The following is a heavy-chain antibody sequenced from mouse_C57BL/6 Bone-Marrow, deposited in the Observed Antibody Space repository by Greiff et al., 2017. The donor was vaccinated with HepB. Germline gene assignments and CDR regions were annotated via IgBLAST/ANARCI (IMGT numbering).Heavy chain of an antibody. CDR3: ASFTTVVADYFDY. D-gene: IGHD1-1*01. Sequence: QVHVKQSGAELARPGASVKLSCKASGYTFTSYGISWVKQRTGQGLEWIGEIYPRSGNTYYNEKFKGKATLTADKSSSTAYMELRSLTSEDSAVYFCASFTTVVADYFDYWGQGTTLTVSS. CDR1: GYTFTSYG. V-gene: IGHV1-81*01. J-gene: IGHJ2*01. CDR2: IYPRSGNT.